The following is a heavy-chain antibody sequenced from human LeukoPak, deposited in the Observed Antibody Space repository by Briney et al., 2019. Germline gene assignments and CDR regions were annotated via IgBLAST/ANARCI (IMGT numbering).Heavy chain of an antibody. CDR1: GFTFSSYG. Sequence: PGGSLRLSCAASGFTFSSYGMHWVRQAPGKGLEWVAFIRYDGSNKDYADSVRGRFTISRDNSKNTLYLQMNSLRTEDTAVYYCAKRRELSSWDNYFDYWGQGTLVTVSS. D-gene: IGHD3-16*02. CDR3: AKRRELSSWDNYFDY. CDR2: IRYDGSNK. J-gene: IGHJ4*02. V-gene: IGHV3-30*02.